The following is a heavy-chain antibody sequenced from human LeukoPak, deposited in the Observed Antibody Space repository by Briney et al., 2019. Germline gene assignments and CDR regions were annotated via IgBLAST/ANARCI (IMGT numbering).Heavy chain of an antibody. CDR2: ISTGGST. Sequence: SETLSLTCTVSGGSISNYYWSWIRQPAGKGLEWIGRISTGGSTNYNSSLKSRVTMSVDTSKNQFSLKLSSVTAAGTAVYYCARTIGLMVYAGMLDWFNPWGQGTLVTVSS. CDR3: ARTIGLMVYAGMLDWFNP. J-gene: IGHJ5*02. D-gene: IGHD2-8*01. CDR1: GGSISNYY. V-gene: IGHV4-4*07.